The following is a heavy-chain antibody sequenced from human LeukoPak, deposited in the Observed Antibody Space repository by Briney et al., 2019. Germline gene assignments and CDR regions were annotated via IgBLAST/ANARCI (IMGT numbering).Heavy chain of an antibody. D-gene: IGHD2-15*01. CDR2: ISSSSSYI. CDR1: GFTFSSYS. Sequence: PGGSLRLSCAASGFTFSSYSMNWVRQAPGKGLEWVSSISSSSSYIFHADSLRGRFTISRDNAKNSLYLQMNSLRAEDTDVYYCARSVVGSKGYDIWGQGTMVTVSS. V-gene: IGHV3-21*06. J-gene: IGHJ3*02. CDR3: ARSVVGSKGYDI.